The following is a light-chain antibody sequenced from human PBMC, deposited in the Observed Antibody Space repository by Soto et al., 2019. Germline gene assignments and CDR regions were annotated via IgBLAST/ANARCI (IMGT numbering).Light chain of an antibody. CDR2: RNS. V-gene: IGLV1-47*01. Sequence: QSVLTQSPSASGTPGQRVTISCSGSASTIGRNYVYWYQQLPGTAPKLLIYRNSQRPSGVPDRCSGSKSGTSASLAISGLRSEDEADYYCAAWDDNLSGFYVFGDGTKVTVL. CDR1: ASTIGRNY. J-gene: IGLJ1*01. CDR3: AAWDDNLSGFYV.